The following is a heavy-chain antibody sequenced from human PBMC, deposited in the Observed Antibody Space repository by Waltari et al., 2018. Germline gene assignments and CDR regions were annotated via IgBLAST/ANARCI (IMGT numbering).Heavy chain of an antibody. CDR2: FDPQDAET. Sequence: QVQLLQFGTEVKKTGASVKVSCNVSGYSLSDLSIHWVRQTPGKGLEWMGGFDPQDAETMYAKKVQGRVTMTEDTSTDIAYMELTNLRSDDTAIYYCATDAFGGSLIRGVNCNYWGQGTLVHVSS. CDR3: ATDAFGGSLIRGVNCNY. V-gene: IGHV1-24*01. CDR1: GYSLSDLS. D-gene: IGHD3-10*01. J-gene: IGHJ4*02.